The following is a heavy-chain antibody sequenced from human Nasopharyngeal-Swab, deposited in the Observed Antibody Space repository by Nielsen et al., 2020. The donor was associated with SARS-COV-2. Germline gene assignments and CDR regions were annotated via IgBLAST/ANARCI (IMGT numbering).Heavy chain of an antibody. D-gene: IGHD6-13*01. Sequence: WIRQSPSRGLEWLGRTYYRSKWYNDYAVSVKSRITINPDTSKNQFSLQLNSVTPEDTAVYYCAREISSWSYYYYYYMDVWGKETTVTVSS. CDR3: AREISSWSYYYYYYMDV. V-gene: IGHV6-1*01. CDR2: TYYRSKWYN. J-gene: IGHJ6*03.